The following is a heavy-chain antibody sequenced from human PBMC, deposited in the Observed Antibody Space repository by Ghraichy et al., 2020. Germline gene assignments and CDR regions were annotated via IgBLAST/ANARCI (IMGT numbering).Heavy chain of an antibody. CDR3: AREFDS. J-gene: IGHJ4*02. CDR2: IKEDGSKT. Sequence: LSLTCAASGFTFRNYWMNWVRQAPGKGLEWVANIKEDGSKTYYGDSKKGRFTISRDNAKNSLFLQMNSLRAEDTAVYYCAREFDSWGQGTLVTVSS. V-gene: IGHV3-7*03. CDR1: GFTFRNYW.